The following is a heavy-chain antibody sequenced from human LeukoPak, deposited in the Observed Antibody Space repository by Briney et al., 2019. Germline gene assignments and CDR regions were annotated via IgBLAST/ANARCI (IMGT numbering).Heavy chain of an antibody. V-gene: IGHV1-2*02. J-gene: IGHJ5*02. Sequence: ASVKVSCKASGYTFTGYYMHWVRQAPGQGLEWMGWINPNSGGTNYAQKFQGRVTMTRDTSISTAYMELSRLRSDDTAVYYCARARRIGTTRWFDPWGQGTLVTVSS. CDR3: ARARRIGTTRWFDP. CDR1: GYTFTGYY. CDR2: INPNSGGT. D-gene: IGHD1-1*01.